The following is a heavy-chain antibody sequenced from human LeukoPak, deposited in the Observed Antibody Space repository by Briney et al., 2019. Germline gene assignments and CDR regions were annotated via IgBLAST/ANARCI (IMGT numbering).Heavy chain of an antibody. D-gene: IGHD2-8*02. V-gene: IGHV1-46*01. CDR3: AREYGTGGLDY. Sequence: APVKVSCKASGNTFTTDQMHWVRQAPGQGLEWMGIINPSSGSTSYAQKFQGRVTMTRDTSTGTIYMELSSLRSEDTALYYCAREYGTGGLDYWGQGTLVTVSS. CDR1: GNTFTTDQ. CDR2: INPSSGST. J-gene: IGHJ4*02.